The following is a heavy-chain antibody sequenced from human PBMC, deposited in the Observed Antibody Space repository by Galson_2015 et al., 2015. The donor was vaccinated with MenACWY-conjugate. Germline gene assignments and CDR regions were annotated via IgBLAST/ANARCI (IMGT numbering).Heavy chain of an antibody. Sequence: SETLSLTCTVSGGSINSNNYYWGWILQSPGKELEWIGSITSSGNTYYRPSLESRVTISVDTSKTRFSLSLTSVTVADAAVYYCARGTSGGYGFVWMYNWFDRWGQGTQVTVSS. CDR2: ITSSGNT. D-gene: IGHD5-18*01. J-gene: IGHJ5*02. CDR1: GGSINSNNYY. V-gene: IGHV4-39*02. CDR3: ARGTSGGYGFVWMYNWFDR.